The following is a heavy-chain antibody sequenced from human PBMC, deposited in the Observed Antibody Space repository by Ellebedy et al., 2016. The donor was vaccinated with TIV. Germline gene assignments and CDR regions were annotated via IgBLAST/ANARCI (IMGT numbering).Heavy chain of an antibody. Sequence: GGSLRLXCAASGFTFSSYWMNWVRQAPGKGLEWVANIKKDGSEIYYVDSVKGRFIISRDNTKNSLFLQMNSLGVEDTAVYYCARDGSEWSRDYWGQGTLVTVSS. V-gene: IGHV3-7*01. CDR1: GFTFSSYW. J-gene: IGHJ4*02. CDR2: IKKDGSEI. D-gene: IGHD3-3*01. CDR3: ARDGSEWSRDY.